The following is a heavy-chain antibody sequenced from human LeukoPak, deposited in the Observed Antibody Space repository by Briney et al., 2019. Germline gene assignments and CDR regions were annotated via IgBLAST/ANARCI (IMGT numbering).Heavy chain of an antibody. CDR1: GFTFSSYW. CDR2: IKQDGSEK. J-gene: IGHJ4*02. D-gene: IGHD5-18*01. Sequence: GGSLRLSCAASGFTFSSYWMSWVRQTPGKGLEWVANIKQDGSEKYYVDSVKGRFTISRDNAKNSLYLQMNSLRAEDAAVYYCAREVDTAMVDYWGQGTLVTVSS. V-gene: IGHV3-7*01. CDR3: AREVDTAMVDY.